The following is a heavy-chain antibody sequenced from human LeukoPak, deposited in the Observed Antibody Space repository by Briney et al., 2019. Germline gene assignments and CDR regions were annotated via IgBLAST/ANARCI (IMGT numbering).Heavy chain of an antibody. CDR3: ARDTHLDY. V-gene: IGHV4-39*02. J-gene: IGHJ4*02. Sequence: SETLSLTCTVSGGSISSSSYSWGWIRQPPGKGLEWIGSIYSSGSTYYNPSLKSRVTMSVDTSKNQFSLKLSSVTAADTAVYYCARDTHLDYWGQGTLVTVSS. CDR2: IYSSGST. CDR1: GGSISSSSYS.